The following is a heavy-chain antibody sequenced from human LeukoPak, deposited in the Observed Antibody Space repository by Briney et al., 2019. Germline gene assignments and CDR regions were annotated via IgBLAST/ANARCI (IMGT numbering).Heavy chain of an antibody. Sequence: GGSLRLSCAASGFTFSTFAMTWVRQAPGKWLEWVSVIYSGGSTFYADSVEGRFTISRDNSNNTLYLQMNSLRAEDTAMYYCAREYYDNSGGEDAFDIWGPGTMVTVSS. V-gene: IGHV3-53*01. D-gene: IGHD3-22*01. CDR3: AREYYDNSGGEDAFDI. CDR2: IYSGGST. J-gene: IGHJ3*02. CDR1: GFTFSTFA.